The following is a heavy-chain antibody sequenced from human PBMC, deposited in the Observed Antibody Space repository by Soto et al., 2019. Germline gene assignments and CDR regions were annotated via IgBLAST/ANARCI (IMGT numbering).Heavy chain of an antibody. CDR2: ISYDGSNK. CDR3: ARDHVAYCGGDCRTFDY. D-gene: IGHD2-21*02. J-gene: IGHJ4*02. CDR1: GFTFSSYA. V-gene: IGHV3-30-3*01. Sequence: GGSLRLSCAASGFTFSSYAMHWVRQAPGKGLEWVAVISYDGSNKYYADSVKGRFTISRDNSKNTLYLQMNSLRAEDTAVYYCARDHVAYCGGDCRTFDYWGQGT.